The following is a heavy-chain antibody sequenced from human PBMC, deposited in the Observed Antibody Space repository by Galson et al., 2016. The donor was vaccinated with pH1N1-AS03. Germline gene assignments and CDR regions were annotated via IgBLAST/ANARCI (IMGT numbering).Heavy chain of an antibody. J-gene: IGHJ4*02. V-gene: IGHV5-10-1*01. D-gene: IGHD2-21*02. CDR2: IDPSDSYT. Sequence: QSGAEVKKPGESLRVSCKGSGYNFTSHWINWVRQMPGKGLEWVGSIDPSDSYTNYSPSFQSHVTISADKFDNTVFLQWSGLKASDTAVSCRARRLDEAFCCGDKCYWHYFDYWGQGPLVTVSS. CDR3: ARRLDEAFCCGDKCYWHYFDY. CDR1: GYNFTSHW.